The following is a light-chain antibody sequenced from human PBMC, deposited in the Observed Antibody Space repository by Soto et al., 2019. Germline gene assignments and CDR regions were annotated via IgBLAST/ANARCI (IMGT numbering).Light chain of an antibody. CDR1: RNVSNN. J-gene: IGKJ1*01. Sequence: VVTKSPATLSVPPGRRAKLAYTFSRNVSNNLVWYQQQPGQAPGLLIYGASTSVAGIPDRFSGSGSGTEFTLTISGLLQDDDAVYYCRQLNKWLPWTFGQGTKVDIK. CDR3: RQLNKWLPWT. V-gene: IGKV3-15*01. CDR2: GAS.